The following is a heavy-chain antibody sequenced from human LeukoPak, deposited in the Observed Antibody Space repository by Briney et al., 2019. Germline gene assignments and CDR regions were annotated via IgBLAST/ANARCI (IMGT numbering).Heavy chain of an antibody. CDR2: ISIGGSPI. CDR3: ARGYYGRTGSSPTGY. V-gene: IGHV3-48*03. CDR1: GFTFSSYE. J-gene: IGHJ4*02. D-gene: IGHD3-22*01. Sequence: GGSLRLSCAASGFTFSSYEMNWVRQAPGKGLEWVAFISIGGSPIFYAASVKRRFTISRDNAKKSLFLQMNSLRVEDTAVYYCARGYYGRTGSSPTGYWGQGTLVTVSS.